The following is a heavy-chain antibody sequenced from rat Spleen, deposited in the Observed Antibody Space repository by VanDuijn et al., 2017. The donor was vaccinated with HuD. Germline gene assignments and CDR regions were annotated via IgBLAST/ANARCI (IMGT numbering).Heavy chain of an antibody. CDR1: GFSLTTNG. CDR3: ARHWYYSGEGYFDV. CDR2: IWAAGIT. Sequence: QVQLKESGPGLVQPSQTLSLTCTASGFSLTTNGVCWVRQLIGKGLVWTGTIWAAGITNYNSAVQSRLIISRDTSKSQIFLKMNSLQPEDTGTYYCARHWYYSGEGYFDVWGPGTMVTVSS. J-gene: IGHJ1*01. D-gene: IGHD1-1*01. V-gene: IGHV2-72*01.